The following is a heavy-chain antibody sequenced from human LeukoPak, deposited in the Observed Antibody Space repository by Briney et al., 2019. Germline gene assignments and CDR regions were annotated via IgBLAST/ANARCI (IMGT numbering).Heavy chain of an antibody. CDR2: INPNSGGT. J-gene: IGHJ4*02. Sequence: ASVKVSCKASGYTFTGYYRHWVRQAPGQGLEWMGWINPNSGGTNYAQKFQGRVTITADKSTSTAYMELSSLRSEDTAVYYCARSSGYYHFDYWGQGTLVTVSS. V-gene: IGHV1-2*02. D-gene: IGHD3-22*01. CDR3: ARSSGYYHFDY. CDR1: GYTFTGYY.